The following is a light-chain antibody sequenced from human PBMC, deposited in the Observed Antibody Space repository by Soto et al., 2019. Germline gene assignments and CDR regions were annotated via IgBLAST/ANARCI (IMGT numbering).Light chain of an antibody. Sequence: EIVLTQSPGTLSLSPGERATLSCRASQSVSSSYSAWYQQKPGQAPRLLIYGASSRATGIPDRFSGSGSGTDFTLTISRLEPEDFAVYYCQQYGSSQGFTFGPGTKVDIK. CDR1: QSVSSSY. J-gene: IGKJ3*01. CDR3: QQYGSSQGFT. CDR2: GAS. V-gene: IGKV3-20*01.